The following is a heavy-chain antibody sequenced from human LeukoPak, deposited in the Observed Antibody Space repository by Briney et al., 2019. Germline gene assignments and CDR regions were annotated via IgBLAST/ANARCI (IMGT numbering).Heavy chain of an antibody. V-gene: IGHV1-69*04. CDR1: GGTFSSYT. CDR3: ARDLSRTTFGGNNWFDP. Sequence: ASVKVSCKASGGTFSSYTISWVRQAPGQGLEWMGRIIPILGIANYAQKFQGRVTITADKSTSTAYMELSSLRSEDTAVYYCARDLSRTTFGGNNWFDPWGQGTLVTVSS. J-gene: IGHJ5*02. CDR2: IIPILGIA. D-gene: IGHD3-3*01.